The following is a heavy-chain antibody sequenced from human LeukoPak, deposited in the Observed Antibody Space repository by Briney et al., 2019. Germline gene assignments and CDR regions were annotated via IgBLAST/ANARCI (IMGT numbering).Heavy chain of an antibody. CDR1: GFTFNTYA. J-gene: IGHJ6*03. Sequence: GGSLRLSCAASGFTFNTYAMSWVRQAPGKGLEWVANVNQGGTEKYYVDSVKGRFTISRDNAENSLYLQMNSLRAEDTAVYYCAREHYFYYMDGWGKGTTVTVSS. CDR2: VNQGGTEK. CDR3: AREHYFYYMDG. V-gene: IGHV3-7*01.